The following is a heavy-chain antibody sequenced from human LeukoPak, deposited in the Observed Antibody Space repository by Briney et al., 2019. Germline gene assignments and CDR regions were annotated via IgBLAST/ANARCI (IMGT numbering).Heavy chain of an antibody. J-gene: IGHJ4*02. D-gene: IGHD6-19*01. CDR1: GFSFTTYS. CDR3: AREPSISVAGTLFDY. Sequence: GGSLRLSCEASGFSFTTYSMNWVRQAPGKGLEWVSCISSGGGSIYYADSVKGRSTISRDNAKNSLYLQMNSLRAEDTAIYYCAREPSISVAGTLFDYWGQGILVTVSS. V-gene: IGHV3-21*01. CDR2: ISSGGGSI.